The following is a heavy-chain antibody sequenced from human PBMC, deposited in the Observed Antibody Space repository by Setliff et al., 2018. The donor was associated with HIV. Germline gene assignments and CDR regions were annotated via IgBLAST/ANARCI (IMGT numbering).Heavy chain of an antibody. D-gene: IGHD3-3*01. Sequence: SGPTLVNPTQTLTLTCTYSGFSFGISGMRVNWIRQSPGKALERLARIDWDDDKYYSPSLKTRLTISKDTSKNQVILTMTNLDPVDTATYYCARDSGNYAFDYWGLGTLVTVSS. CDR3: ARDSGNYAFDY. CDR1: GFSFGISGMR. CDR2: IDWDDDK. J-gene: IGHJ4*02. V-gene: IGHV2-70*04.